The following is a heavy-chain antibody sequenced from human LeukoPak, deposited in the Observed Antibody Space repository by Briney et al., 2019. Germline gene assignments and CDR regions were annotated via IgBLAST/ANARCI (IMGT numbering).Heavy chain of an antibody. CDR2: IRYDGSNK. Sequence: GGSLRLSCEASGFTFTTYGMHWVRQAPGKGLEWVAFIRYDGSNKYYADSVKGRFTISRDNSKNTLYLQMNSLRAEDTAVYYCAKDRYDILTGDYYYYMDVWGKGTTVTISS. CDR1: GFTFTTYG. J-gene: IGHJ6*03. V-gene: IGHV3-30*02. D-gene: IGHD3-9*01. CDR3: AKDRYDILTGDYYYYMDV.